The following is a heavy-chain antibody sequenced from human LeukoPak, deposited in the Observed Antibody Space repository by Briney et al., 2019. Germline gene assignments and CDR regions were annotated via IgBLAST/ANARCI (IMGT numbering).Heavy chain of an antibody. D-gene: IGHD1-14*01. CDR1: GFTFSSYS. V-gene: IGHV3-21*01. CDR3: ARDFRTPRSDAFDI. J-gene: IGHJ3*02. CDR2: ISSSSSYI. Sequence: GGSLRLSCAASGFTFSSYSMNWVRQAPGKGLEWVSSISSSSSYIYYADSVKGRSTISRDNAKNSLYLQMNSLRAEDTAVYYCARDFRTPRSDAFDIWGQGTMVTVSS.